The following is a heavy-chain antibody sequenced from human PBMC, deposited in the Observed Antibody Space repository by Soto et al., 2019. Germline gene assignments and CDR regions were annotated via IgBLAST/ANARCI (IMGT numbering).Heavy chain of an antibody. CDR1: GYTFTGYY. CDR2: INPNSGGT. Sequence: ASVKVSCKASGYTFTGYYMHWVRQAPGQGLEWMGWINPNSGGTNYAQKFQGRVTMTRDTSISTAYMELSRLRSDDTAVYYCARVYGSGSSCYYGMDVWGQGTTVTVSS. J-gene: IGHJ6*02. CDR3: ARVYGSGSSCYYGMDV. D-gene: IGHD3-10*01. V-gene: IGHV1-2*02.